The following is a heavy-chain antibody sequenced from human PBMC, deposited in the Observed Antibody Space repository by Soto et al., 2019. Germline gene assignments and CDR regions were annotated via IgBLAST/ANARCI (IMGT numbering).Heavy chain of an antibody. CDR3: ARDGSGGDWRFFDY. D-gene: IGHD3-10*01. J-gene: IGHJ4*02. CDR1: GFAFHRYG. Sequence: QVQLVESGGGVVQPGRSLRLSCAASGFAFHRYGIHWVRQAPGKGLEWVADIWYDGTTKYYADSVKGRFTVSRDDSENTVYLQMDSLRASDTAVYYCARDGSGGDWRFFDYWGQGTLVTVSS. CDR2: IWYDGTTK. V-gene: IGHV3-33*01.